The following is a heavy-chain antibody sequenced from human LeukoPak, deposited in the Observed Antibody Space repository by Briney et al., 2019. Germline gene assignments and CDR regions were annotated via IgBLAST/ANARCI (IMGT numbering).Heavy chain of an antibody. CDR1: GGSFSGYY. CDR3: ARGVIVVVVAANYYYYYGMDV. D-gene: IGHD2-15*01. J-gene: IGHJ6*02. CDR2: INHSGST. V-gene: IGHV4-34*01. Sequence: PSETLSLTCAVYGGSFSGYYWSWIRQPPGKGLEGIGEINHSGSTNYNPSLKSRVTISVDTSKNQFSLKLSSVTAADTAVYYCARGVIVVVVAANYYYYYGMDVWGQGTTVTVSS.